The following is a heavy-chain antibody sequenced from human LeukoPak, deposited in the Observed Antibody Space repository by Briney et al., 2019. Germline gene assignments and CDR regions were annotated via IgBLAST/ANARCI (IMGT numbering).Heavy chain of an antibody. V-gene: IGHV4-59*01. CDR2: IYNSGST. J-gene: IGHJ4*02. Sequence: PSETLSLTCTVSGGSISSYYWSWIRQPPGKGLEWIGYIYNSGSTDYNPSLKSRVTISVDTSKNQFSLKLSSVTAADTAVYYCARDTRSYDSSGYYFFDFWGQGTLVTVSS. CDR3: ARDTRSYDSSGYYFFDF. D-gene: IGHD3-22*01. CDR1: GGSISSYY.